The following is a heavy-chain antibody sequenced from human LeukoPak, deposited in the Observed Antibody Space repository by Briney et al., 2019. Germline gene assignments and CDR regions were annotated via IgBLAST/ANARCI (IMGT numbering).Heavy chain of an antibody. D-gene: IGHD1-20*01. CDR2: IYYSGST. CDR3: ARVLPITPYFDY. V-gene: IGHV4-39*07. CDR1: GGSISSSSYY. J-gene: IGHJ4*02. Sequence: PSETLSLTCTVSGGSISSSSYYWGWIRQPPGKGLEWIGSIYYSGSTNYNPSLKSRVTISVDTSKNQFSLKLSSVTAADTAVYYCARVLPITPYFDYWGQGTLVTVSS.